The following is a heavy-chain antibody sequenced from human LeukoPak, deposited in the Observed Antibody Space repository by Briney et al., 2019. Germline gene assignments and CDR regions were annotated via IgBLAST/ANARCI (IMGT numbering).Heavy chain of an antibody. J-gene: IGHJ4*02. CDR2: IYTTGNT. Sequence: SETLSLTCTVSSGSINSKFWGWVRQPAGRGLEWIGRIYTTGNTNYNPSLKSRLTISIDTSKRQFSLNLRSVTAADTAIYYCARHGYTASHYFLDYWGQGTLVTVSS. V-gene: IGHV4-4*07. CDR1: SGSINSKF. D-gene: IGHD3-16*01. CDR3: ARHGYTASHYFLDY.